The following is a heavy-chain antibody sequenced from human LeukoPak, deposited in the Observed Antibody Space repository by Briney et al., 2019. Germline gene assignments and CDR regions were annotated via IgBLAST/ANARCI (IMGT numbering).Heavy chain of an antibody. CDR2: IYGGGAA. CDR1: GINVSTNY. V-gene: IGHV3-66*02. CDR3: VSSSGQQLIPYDY. Sequence: GGSLRLSCAASGINVSTNYMTWIRQAPGKGLEWVSLIYGGGAAYYTEPVRGRFIISRDNSKNTLFLQMNSLRAEDTAVYYCVSSSGQQLIPYDYWGQGTHVAVSS. J-gene: IGHJ4*02. D-gene: IGHD6-13*01.